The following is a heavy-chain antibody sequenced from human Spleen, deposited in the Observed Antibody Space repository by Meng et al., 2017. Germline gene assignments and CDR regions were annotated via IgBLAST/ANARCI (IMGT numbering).Heavy chain of an antibody. D-gene: IGHD6-25*01. CDR3: ARDEDISAAGKLFGDY. J-gene: IGHJ4*02. V-gene: IGHV1-2*06. Sequence: ASVKVSCKTSGYKFPDYYIHWVRRAPGQGLEWMGRINPKSGDTHYAQKFQARVTMTGDTSISTAYMELSGLRSDDTAMYYCARDEDISAAGKLFGDYWGQGTLVTVSS. CDR2: INPKSGDT. CDR1: GYKFPDYY.